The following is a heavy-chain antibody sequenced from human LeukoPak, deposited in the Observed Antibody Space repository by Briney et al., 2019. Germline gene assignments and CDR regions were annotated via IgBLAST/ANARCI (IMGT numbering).Heavy chain of an antibody. D-gene: IGHD5-24*01. CDR2: ITGSSRTK. V-gene: IGHV3-48*04. J-gene: IGHJ5*02. CDR1: GFIFSNYD. CDR3: TRMSREAPGLPDL. Sequence: GGSLRLSCAASGFIFSNYDMNWVRQAPGKGLEWVSYITGSSRTKSYADSVKGRFTISRDNAKNTLYLQIGSLRADDTAVYYCTRMSREAPGLPDLWGQGTLVTVSS.